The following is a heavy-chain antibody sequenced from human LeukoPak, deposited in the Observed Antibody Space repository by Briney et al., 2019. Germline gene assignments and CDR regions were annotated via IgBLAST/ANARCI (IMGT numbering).Heavy chain of an antibody. CDR1: GGTFSSYA. CDR2: IIPILGIA. CDR3: ARDKTRTKDVWGSYRYGTS. Sequence: GASVKVSCKASGGTFSSYAISWVRQAPGQGLEWMGRIIPILGIANYAQKFQGRVTITADKSTSTAYMELSSLRSEDTAAYYCARDKTRTKDVWGSYRYGTSWGQGTLVTVSS. V-gene: IGHV1-69*04. D-gene: IGHD3-16*02. J-gene: IGHJ5*02.